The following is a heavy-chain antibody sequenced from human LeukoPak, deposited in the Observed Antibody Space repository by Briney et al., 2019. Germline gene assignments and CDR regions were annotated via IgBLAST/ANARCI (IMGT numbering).Heavy chain of an antibody. Sequence: PGGSLRLSCAASEFSFSSYSMNLVRQAPGKGLEWVSYISYSSSTIYYADSVMGRFTISRDNAKNSLYLQMNSLRVEDTAVYYCARGHIPGAFDIWGQGTMVTVSS. CDR2: ISYSSSTI. D-gene: IGHD2-21*01. CDR3: ARGHIPGAFDI. CDR1: EFSFSSYS. V-gene: IGHV3-48*04. J-gene: IGHJ3*02.